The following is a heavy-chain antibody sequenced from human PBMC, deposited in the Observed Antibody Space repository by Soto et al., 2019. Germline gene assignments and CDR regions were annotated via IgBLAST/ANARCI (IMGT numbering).Heavy chain of an antibody. V-gene: IGHV1-46*01. Sequence: ASVKVSCKASGYTFTSYYMHWVRQAPGQGLEWMGIINPSGGSTSYAQKFQGRVTMTRDTSTSTVYMERSSLRSVDTAVYYWSSPGEYSSSCEDGSGYYYYGMDVWGQGTTVTGSS. CDR1: GYTFTSYY. CDR2: INPSGGST. D-gene: IGHD6-6*01. J-gene: IGHJ6*02. CDR3: SSPGEYSSSCEDGSGYYYYGMDV.